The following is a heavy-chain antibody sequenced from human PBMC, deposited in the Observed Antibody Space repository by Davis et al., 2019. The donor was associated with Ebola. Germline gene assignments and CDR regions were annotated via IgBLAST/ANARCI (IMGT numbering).Heavy chain of an antibody. CDR2: ISAYNGNT. CDR1: GYTFTSYG. J-gene: IGHJ4*02. V-gene: IGHV1-18*01. D-gene: IGHD3-22*01. CDR3: ARDSFITPFDY. Sequence: ASVKVSCKASGYTFTSYGISWVRQAPGQGLEWMGWISAYNGNTNYAQKLQGRVTMTTDTSTSTAYMELSRLRSDDTAVYYSARDSFITPFDYWGQGTLVTVSS.